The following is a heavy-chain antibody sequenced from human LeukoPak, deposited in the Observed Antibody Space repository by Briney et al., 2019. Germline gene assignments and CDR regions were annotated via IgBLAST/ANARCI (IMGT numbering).Heavy chain of an antibody. CDR3: AGGTYYPDY. CDR1: GFTFSDYS. J-gene: IGHJ4*02. Sequence: PGGSLTLSYAASGFTFSDYSITWVRQAPGKGLEWVSSISSSARSQYYPDSLKGRFSISRDNAKNSLYLQMNSLGAEDTAVYYCAGGTYYPDYWGQGTMVTVSS. V-gene: IGHV3-21*01. CDR2: ISSSARSQ. D-gene: IGHD3-16*01.